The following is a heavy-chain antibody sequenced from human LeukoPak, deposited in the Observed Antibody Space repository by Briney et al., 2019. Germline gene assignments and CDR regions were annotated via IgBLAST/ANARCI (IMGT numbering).Heavy chain of an antibody. J-gene: IGHJ4*02. CDR1: GFTFSPYS. CDR3: ARPGDYYDSSGYYSPFDY. Sequence: GGSLRLSCAASGFTFSPYSMNWVRQAPGKGLEWVSHISSSSSNIYYADSVKGRFTISRDDAKNSLYLQMNSLRAVDTAVYYCARPGDYYDSSGYYSPFDYWGQGTLVTVSS. D-gene: IGHD3-22*01. V-gene: IGHV3-48*04. CDR2: ISSSSSNI.